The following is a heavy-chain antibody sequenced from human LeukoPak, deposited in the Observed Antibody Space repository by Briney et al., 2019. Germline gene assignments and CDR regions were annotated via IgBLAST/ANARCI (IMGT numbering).Heavy chain of an antibody. J-gene: IGHJ4*02. D-gene: IGHD3-10*01. CDR3: AIHLGGSGN. CDR2: ISGSGGST. V-gene: IGHV3-23*01. Sequence: GGSLRLSCAASGFTFSSYAMSWDRQAPRKGLEWVSAISGSGGSTYYADSVKGRFTISRDNSKNTLYLQMNSLRAEDTAVYYCAIHLGGSGNWGQGTLVTVSS. CDR1: GFTFSSYA.